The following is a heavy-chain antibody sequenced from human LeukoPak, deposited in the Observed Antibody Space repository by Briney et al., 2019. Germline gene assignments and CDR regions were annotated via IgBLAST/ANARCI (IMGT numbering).Heavy chain of an antibody. Sequence: QPGGSLRLSCAASGFTFSSYSMNWVRQAPGKGLEWVSYISSSSSTIYCADSVKGRFTISRDNAKNSLYLQMNSLRAEDTAVYYCARDQGYSYGLPQDFDYWGQGTLVTVSS. D-gene: IGHD5-18*01. CDR2: ISSSSSTI. V-gene: IGHV3-48*01. J-gene: IGHJ4*02. CDR1: GFTFSSYS. CDR3: ARDQGYSYGLPQDFDY.